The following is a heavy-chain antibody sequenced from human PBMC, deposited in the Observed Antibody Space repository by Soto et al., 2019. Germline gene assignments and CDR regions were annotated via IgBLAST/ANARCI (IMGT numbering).Heavy chain of an antibody. CDR1: GFTFDDCA. J-gene: IGHJ3*02. D-gene: IGHD2-15*01. Sequence: EVQLVESGGGLVQPGRSLRLSCAASGFTFDDCAMHWVRQAPGKGLEWVSGISWNSGSIGYADSVKGRFTISRDNAKNSLYLQMNSLRAEDTALYYCARKPDIVVVVAATPYAFDIWGQGTMVTVSS. CDR3: ARKPDIVVVVAATPYAFDI. CDR2: ISWNSGSI. V-gene: IGHV3-9*01.